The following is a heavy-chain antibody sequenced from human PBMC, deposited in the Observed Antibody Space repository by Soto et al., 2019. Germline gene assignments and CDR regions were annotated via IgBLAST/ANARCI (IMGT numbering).Heavy chain of an antibody. J-gene: IGHJ4*02. V-gene: IGHV3-74*01. D-gene: IGHD5-18*01. CDR1: GFTFSSYW. CDR2: INSDGSST. Sequence: GGSLRLSCAASGFTFSSYWMHWVRQAPGKGLVWVSRINSDGSSTSYADSVKGRFTISRDNAKNTLYLQMNSLRAEDTAVYYCANTARKGYSYGSPFDYWGQGTLVTVSS. CDR3: ANTARKGYSYGSPFDY.